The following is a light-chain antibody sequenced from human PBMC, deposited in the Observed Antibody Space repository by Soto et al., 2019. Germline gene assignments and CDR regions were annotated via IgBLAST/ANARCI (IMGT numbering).Light chain of an antibody. V-gene: IGKV3-11*01. CDR1: QTVSSN. Sequence: EIVLTQSPATLSLSPGERATLSCRASQTVSSNLAWYHQKPGQAPRLLIYDASIRATGIPPRLSGSESGTDFTHAISGIKTEDFADYYYQQRHNWTPTFGGGTKVEIK. CDR3: QQRHNWTPT. J-gene: IGKJ4*01. CDR2: DAS.